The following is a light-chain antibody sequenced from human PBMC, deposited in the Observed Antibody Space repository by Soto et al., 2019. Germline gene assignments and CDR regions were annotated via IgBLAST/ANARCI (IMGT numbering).Light chain of an antibody. CDR3: SSYGGGNTVV. CDR2: EVS. J-gene: IGLJ2*01. CDR1: SSDVGGYNY. V-gene: IGLV2-8*01. Sequence: QSVLTQPPSASGSPGQSVTISCTGTSSDVGGYNYVSWYQQHPGKAPKLMIYEVSKRPSGVPDRFSGSKSGNTASLTVSGLQADDEADYYCSSYGGGNTVVFSGGTKLTVL.